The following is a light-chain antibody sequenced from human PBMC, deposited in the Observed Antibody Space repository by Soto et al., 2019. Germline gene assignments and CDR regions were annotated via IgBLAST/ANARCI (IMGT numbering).Light chain of an antibody. CDR1: QSISSR. J-gene: IGKJ1*01. V-gene: IGKV1-5*03. CDR2: KAS. Sequence: DIQMTQSPSTLSASVGDRVTITCRASQSISSRLAWYQQKPGKAPKLLIYKASTLQSGVPSRFSGSGSGTEFTLAISSLQSDDSATYYCQQYNDNWTFGQGTKVDIK. CDR3: QQYNDNWT.